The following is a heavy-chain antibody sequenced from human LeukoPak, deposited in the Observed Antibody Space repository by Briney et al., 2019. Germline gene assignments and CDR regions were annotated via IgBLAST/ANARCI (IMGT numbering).Heavy chain of an antibody. CDR1: XFIFSSYS. V-gene: IGHV3-21*01. J-gene: IGHJ4*02. CDR2: ISDTSSHI. D-gene: IGHD5-12*01. Sequence: XLXLSCXXSXFIFSSYSMNWVRQAPGKGPEWVSSISDTSSHIYYADSVKGRFTVSRDNARNSLYLQMNSLRVEDTAVYYCAREYSGYVPDYWGQGTLVTVSS. CDR3: AREYSGYVPDY.